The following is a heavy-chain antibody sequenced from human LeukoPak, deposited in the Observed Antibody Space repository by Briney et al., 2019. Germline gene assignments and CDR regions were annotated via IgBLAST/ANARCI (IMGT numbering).Heavy chain of an antibody. CDR1: GFTFSSYW. CDR3: ARDWYYDFWSGYSSYYFDY. J-gene: IGHJ4*02. CDR2: IKQDGSEK. Sequence: PGGSLRLSCAASGFTFSSYWMSWVRQAPGKGLEWVANIKQDGSEKYYVDSVKGRFTISRDNAKNSLYLQMNSLRAEDTAAYYCARDWYYDFWSGYSSYYFDYWGQGTLVTVSS. D-gene: IGHD3-3*01. V-gene: IGHV3-7*01.